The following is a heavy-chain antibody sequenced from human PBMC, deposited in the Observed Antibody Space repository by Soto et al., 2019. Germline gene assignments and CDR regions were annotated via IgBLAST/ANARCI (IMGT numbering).Heavy chain of an antibody. J-gene: IGHJ4*02. V-gene: IGHV4-4*07. CDR1: GGSINTFY. CDR2: IFSSGST. D-gene: IGHD5-12*01. CDR3: AREGSYSAYNFAHGIQLWSFDF. Sequence: SETLSLTCTVSGGSINTFYWSWVRQPAGKGLEWIGRIFSSGSTSFNPSLESRVAVSVDTSKNHFSLNLSSVTAADMAVYYCAREGSYSAYNFAHGIQLWSFDFWGQGALVTVSS.